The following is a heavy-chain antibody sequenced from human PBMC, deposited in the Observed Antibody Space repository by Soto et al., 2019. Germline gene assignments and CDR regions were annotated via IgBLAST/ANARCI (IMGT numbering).Heavy chain of an antibody. V-gene: IGHV1-18*01. CDR2: ISAHNGNT. J-gene: IGHJ4*02. CDR3: ARGRYGDY. Sequence: QVHLVQSGAEVKKPGASVKVSCKGSGYAFTTYGITWVRQAPGQGLEWMGWISAHNGNTNYARKLQGRVTVTRDTSTSTGYMELRSLRSDDTAVYYCARGRYGDYWGQGALGTVSS. D-gene: IGHD1-1*01. CDR1: GYAFTTYG.